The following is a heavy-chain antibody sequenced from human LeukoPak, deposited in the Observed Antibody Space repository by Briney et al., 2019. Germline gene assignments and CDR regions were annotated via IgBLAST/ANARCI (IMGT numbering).Heavy chain of an antibody. CDR3: ARAGHCTAFKRLLEFPYYFYS. Sequence: ASVKVSCKASGYTFTNYYMHWVRPAPGQGLEWMGIINPSGGSTSYAQKFQGRVTMTRDTSTSTVYMELSSLRSEDTSVYYCARAGHCTAFKRLLEFPYYFYSWGQGALVTVSS. D-gene: IGHD2-8*01. J-gene: IGHJ4*02. CDR1: GYTFTNYY. V-gene: IGHV1-46*01. CDR2: INPSGGST.